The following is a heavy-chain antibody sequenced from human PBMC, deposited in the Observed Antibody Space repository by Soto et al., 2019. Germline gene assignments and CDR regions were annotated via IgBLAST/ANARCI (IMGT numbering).Heavy chain of an antibody. CDR3: AKPLEIVAYFDY. D-gene: IGHD5-12*01. CDR1: GFTFSSYG. CDR2: ISYDGSNK. J-gene: IGHJ4*02. V-gene: IGHV3-30*18. Sequence: QVQLVESGGGVVQPGRSLRLSCAASGFTFSSYGMHWVRQAPGKGLEWVAVISYDGSNKYYADSVKGRFTISRDNSKNKLYLQMNSLRAEDTAVYYCAKPLEIVAYFDYWGQGTLVTVSS.